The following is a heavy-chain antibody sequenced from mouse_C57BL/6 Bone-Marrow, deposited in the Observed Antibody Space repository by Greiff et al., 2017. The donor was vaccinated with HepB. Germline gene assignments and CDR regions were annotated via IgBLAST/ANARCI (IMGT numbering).Heavy chain of an antibody. J-gene: IGHJ2*01. D-gene: IGHD2-3*01. CDR2: IDPSDSET. V-gene: IGHV1-52*01. Sequence: QVQLQQPGAELVRPGSSVKLSCKASGYTFTSYWMHWVKQRPIQGLEWIGNIDPSDSETHYNQKFKDKATLTVDKSSSTAYMQLSSLTSEDSAVYYGARCDGYSYYFDYWGQGTTLTVSS. CDR1: GYTFTSYW. CDR3: ARCDGYSYYFDY.